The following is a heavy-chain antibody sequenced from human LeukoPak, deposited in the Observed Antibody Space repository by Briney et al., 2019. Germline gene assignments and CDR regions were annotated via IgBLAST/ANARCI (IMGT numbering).Heavy chain of an antibody. Sequence: PGESLRLSCAASGFKFDDYGMSWVRQAPGKGLEWVCDINWNGAWTGYADSVKGRFTISRDNAKNSLYLQMNSLRAEDTALYYCAGYYYDSSRGFDLWGQGTLVTVSA. CDR1: GFKFDDYG. D-gene: IGHD3-22*01. V-gene: IGHV3-20*04. CDR3: AGYYYDSSRGFDL. J-gene: IGHJ5*02. CDR2: INWNGAWT.